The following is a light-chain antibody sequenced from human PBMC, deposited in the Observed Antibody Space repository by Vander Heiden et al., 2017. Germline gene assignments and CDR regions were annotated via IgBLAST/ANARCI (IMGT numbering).Light chain of an antibody. CDR1: QSVGNN. CDR3: QQTTA. Sequence: IVMTQSPVTLSVSPGERATLSCRASQSVGNNLAWYQQKPGQAPRLLIYGASTRATGIPARFSGSGSGTEFTLTISSLQSEDFEIYYCQQTTAFDQGTKVEIK. V-gene: IGKV3-15*01. J-gene: IGKJ1*01. CDR2: GAS.